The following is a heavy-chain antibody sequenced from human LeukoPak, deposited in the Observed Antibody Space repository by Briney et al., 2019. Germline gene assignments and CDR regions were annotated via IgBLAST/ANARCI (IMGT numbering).Heavy chain of an antibody. Sequence: GGSLRLSCAASGFTFSSYWMHWVRQAPGKGLVWVSRISSDGSSTSYADSVKGRFTISRDNAKNTLYLQMNSLRAEDTAVYYCAKDGYYGSGSYNYWGQGTLVTVSS. CDR3: AKDGYYGSGSYNY. CDR2: ISSDGSST. V-gene: IGHV3-74*01. D-gene: IGHD3-10*01. CDR1: GFTFSSYW. J-gene: IGHJ4*02.